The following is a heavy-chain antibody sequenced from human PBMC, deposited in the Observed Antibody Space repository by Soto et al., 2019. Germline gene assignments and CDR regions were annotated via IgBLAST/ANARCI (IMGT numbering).Heavy chain of an antibody. Sequence: GGSLRLSCAASEFTFSTYWMYWVRQVPGKGLVWVSRINSDGSSTSYADSVKGRFTISRDNAKNMVYLQMNSLRAEDTAVYYWARDRPGPQHYLDYWGLGNMVTGSS. CDR1: EFTFSTYW. D-gene: IGHD6-6*01. J-gene: IGHJ4*02. V-gene: IGHV3-74*01. CDR2: INSDGSST. CDR3: ARDRPGPQHYLDY.